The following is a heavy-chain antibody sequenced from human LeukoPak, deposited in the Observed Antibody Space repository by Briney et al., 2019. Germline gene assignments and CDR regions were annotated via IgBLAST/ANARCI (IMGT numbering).Heavy chain of an antibody. D-gene: IGHD3-3*01. CDR2: IRSSTSYI. Sequence: GGSLTLSCAASGFTFSTYSMNWVRQAPGKGLEWVSSIRSSTSYIYYADSVRGRFTISRDDVKNSLYLQMNSLRAEDTAVYYCARDDYDVWGGYYTDYWGQGTLVTVSS. CDR1: GFTFSTYS. CDR3: ARDDYDVWGGYYTDY. J-gene: IGHJ4*02. V-gene: IGHV3-21*01.